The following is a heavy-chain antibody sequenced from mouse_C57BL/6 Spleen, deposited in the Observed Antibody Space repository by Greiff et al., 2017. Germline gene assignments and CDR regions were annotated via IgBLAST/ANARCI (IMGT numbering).Heavy chain of an antibody. CDR3: ARYNDYDVRGYYFDY. J-gene: IGHJ2*01. Sequence: EVKLMESGGGLVQPGGSLSLSCAASGFTFTDYYMSWVRQPPGKALEWLGFIRNKANGYTTEYSASVKGRFTISRDNSQSILYLQMNALRAEDSATYYCARYNDYDVRGYYFDYWGQGTTLTVSS. CDR2: IRNKANGYTT. CDR1: GFTFTDYY. V-gene: IGHV7-3*01. D-gene: IGHD2-4*01.